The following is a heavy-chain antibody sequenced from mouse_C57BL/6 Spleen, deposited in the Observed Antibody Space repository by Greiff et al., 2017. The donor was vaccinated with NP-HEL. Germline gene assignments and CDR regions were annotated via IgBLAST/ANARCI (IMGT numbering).Heavy chain of an antibody. CDR3: ARSRGLLPAMDY. CDR1: GYTFTSYW. CDR2: IYPGSGST. J-gene: IGHJ4*01. V-gene: IGHV1-55*01. D-gene: IGHD2-3*01. Sequence: QVQLQQPGAELVKPGASVKMSCKASGYTFTSYWITWVKQRPGQGLAWIGDIYPGSGSTNYNEKFKSKATLTVDTSSSTAYMQLSSLTSEDSAVYYCARSRGLLPAMDYWGQGTSVTVSS.